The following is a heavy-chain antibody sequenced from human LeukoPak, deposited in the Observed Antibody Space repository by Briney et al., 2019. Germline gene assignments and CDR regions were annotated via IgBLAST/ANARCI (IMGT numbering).Heavy chain of an antibody. CDR1: GGSISSYY. V-gene: IGHV4-4*09. CDR2: IYTSGST. D-gene: IGHD6-19*01. Sequence: SETLSLTCTVSGGSISSYYWSWIRQPPGKGLEWIGYIYTSGSTNYNPSLKSRVTISVDTSKNQFSLKLSSVTAADTAVYYCAGSSWYSSGWYWFDPWGQGTLVTVSS. J-gene: IGHJ5*02. CDR3: AGSSWYSSGWYWFDP.